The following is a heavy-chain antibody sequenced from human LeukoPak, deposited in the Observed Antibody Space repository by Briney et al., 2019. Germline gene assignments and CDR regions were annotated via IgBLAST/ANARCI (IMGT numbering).Heavy chain of an antibody. CDR2: INPNSGGT. D-gene: IGHD6-19*01. Sequence: GASVKVSCKASRYTFTGYYLHWVRQAPGQGLDGMGWINPNSGGTNHAPKFQGWVTMTRATSISTAYMELSRLRSDAPAVYYCARGQEMGSGWYLGYWGQGNLVTVSS. CDR1: RYTFTGYY. V-gene: IGHV1-2*04. CDR3: ARGQEMGSGWYLGY. J-gene: IGHJ4*02.